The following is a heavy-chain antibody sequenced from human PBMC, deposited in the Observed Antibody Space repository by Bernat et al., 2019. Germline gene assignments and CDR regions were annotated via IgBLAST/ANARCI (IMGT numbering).Heavy chain of an antibody. CDR3: STGGYFLDY. CDR1: GFTFSNAW. Sequence: EVQLVESGGGLVRPGGSLRLSCAGSGFTFSNAWMNWVRQAPGRGLEWVGRIKSKADGGTTDYAAHVKGRFTISRDDSKNTVYVQMNSLKTEDTAVYYCSTGGYFLDYWGQGTLVTVSS. CDR2: IKSKADGGTT. J-gene: IGHJ4*02. V-gene: IGHV3-15*07. D-gene: IGHD1-26*01.